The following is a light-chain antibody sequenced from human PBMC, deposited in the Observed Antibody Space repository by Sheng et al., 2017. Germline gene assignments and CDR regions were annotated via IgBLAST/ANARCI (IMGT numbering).Light chain of an antibody. V-gene: IGLV1-40*01. CDR3: SSYAGGHKVI. CDR2: ANN. J-gene: IGLJ2*01. Sequence: QSVLTQPPSVSGAPGQRLTISCTGSSSNIGAGYDVHWYQQFPGTAPKLLIYANNNRPSGVPDRFSGSRSGASASLAITGLQAEDEGDYFCSSYAGGHKVIFGGGTKLTVL. CDR1: SSNIGAGYD.